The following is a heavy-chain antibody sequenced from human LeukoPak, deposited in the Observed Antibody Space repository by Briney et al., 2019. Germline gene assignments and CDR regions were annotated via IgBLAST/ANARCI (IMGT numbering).Heavy chain of an antibody. V-gene: IGHV3-74*01. CDR3: AKETVPAASPFDY. Sequence: QAGGSLRLSCAASGFTFSSYWMHWVRRAPGKGLVWVSRINEDGSTTNYADSVKGRFTISRDNAKNTLYLQMNSLRAEDTAVYYCAKETVPAASPFDYWGQGTLVTVSS. CDR1: GFTFSSYW. J-gene: IGHJ4*02. D-gene: IGHD2-2*01. CDR2: INEDGSTT.